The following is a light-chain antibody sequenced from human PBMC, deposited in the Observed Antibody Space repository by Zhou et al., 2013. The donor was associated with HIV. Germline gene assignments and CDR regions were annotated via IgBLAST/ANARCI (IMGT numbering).Light chain of an antibody. CDR1: QHVDTW. CDR2: AAS. J-gene: IGKJ4*01. CDR3: QQSYTTPET. Sequence: DIQMTQSPSSLSAAVGDTVTITCRASQHVDTWVAWYQQRPGKAPTSLIFAASNLQSAVSSKFRGSGSGTDFTLAISNLQPEDFANYYCQQSYTTPETFGGGPRWRSN. V-gene: IGKV1-39*01.